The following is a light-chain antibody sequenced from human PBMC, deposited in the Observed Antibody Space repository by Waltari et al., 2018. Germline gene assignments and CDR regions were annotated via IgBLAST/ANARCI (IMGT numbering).Light chain of an antibody. CDR1: SSNIGAGYD. CDR2: NNN. J-gene: IGLJ2*01. V-gene: IGLV1-40*01. CDR3: QSYDTSLSGSI. Sequence: QSVLTQPPSVSGAPGQRVTISCTGSSSNIGAGYDIHWYQQYPGAAPKVLIYNNNNRPSGVPDRFSGTKAGTSASLAITGLQAEDEADYYCQSYDTSLSGSIFGGGTKLTVL.